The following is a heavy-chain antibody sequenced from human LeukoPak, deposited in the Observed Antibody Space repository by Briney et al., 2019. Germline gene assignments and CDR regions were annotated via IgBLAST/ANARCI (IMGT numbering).Heavy chain of an antibody. Sequence: PGGSLRLSCVASGFTFSSYAMSWVRQAPGKGLEWVSAISGSGGSTYYADSVKGRFTISRDNSKNTLYLQMNSLRAEDTAVYYCAKRSLYGSGSSLYYFDYWGQGTLVTVSS. V-gene: IGHV3-23*01. D-gene: IGHD3-10*01. CDR3: AKRSLYGSGSSLYYFDY. CDR2: ISGSGGST. J-gene: IGHJ4*02. CDR1: GFTFSSYA.